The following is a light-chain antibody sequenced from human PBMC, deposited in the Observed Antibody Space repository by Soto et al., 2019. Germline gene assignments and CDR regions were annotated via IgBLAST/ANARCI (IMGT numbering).Light chain of an antibody. CDR1: TSDAGSYNV. CDR2: EGS. CDR3: CSYAGRSTV. Sequence: QSALTQPASLSGSPGQSITISCTGATSDAGSYNVVSWYQQHPGKAPKLIVYEGSQRPSGVSNRFSGSKSGNTASLTISGRQTEDEADYYCCSYAGRSTVFGGGTKLTVL. V-gene: IGLV2-23*01. J-gene: IGLJ3*02.